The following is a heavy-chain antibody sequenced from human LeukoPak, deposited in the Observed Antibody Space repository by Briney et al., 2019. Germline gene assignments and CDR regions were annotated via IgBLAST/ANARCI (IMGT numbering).Heavy chain of an antibody. CDR3: AKGTGRYWTFFDY. D-gene: IGHD1-26*01. CDR1: GFTFEDYA. J-gene: IGHJ4*02. Sequence: GGSLRLSSAASGFTFEDYAMHWVRQGPGKGLEWVSGISCNSGSIDYVESVKGRFTISRDNAKNSLYLQMNSLRPEDTAFYYCAKGTGRYWTFFDYWGRGTLVTVSS. CDR2: ISCNSGSI. V-gene: IGHV3-9*01.